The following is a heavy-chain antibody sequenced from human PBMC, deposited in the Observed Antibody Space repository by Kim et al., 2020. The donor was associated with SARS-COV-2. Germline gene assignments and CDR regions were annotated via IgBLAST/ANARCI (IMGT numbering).Heavy chain of an antibody. D-gene: IGHD1-26*01. CDR1: GGSITSDY. J-gene: IGHJ3*02. CDR2: MYYCGST. V-gene: IGHV4-59*08. CDR3: ARLPFAWDGNAFDI. Sequence: SETLSLTCTVSGGSITSDYWSWIRQPPGNGLEWIGYMYYCGSTSYNPSLKSRLTISVDTSKNQFSLKLSSVTAADTALYYCARLPFAWDGNAFDIWGQGPMVTVSS.